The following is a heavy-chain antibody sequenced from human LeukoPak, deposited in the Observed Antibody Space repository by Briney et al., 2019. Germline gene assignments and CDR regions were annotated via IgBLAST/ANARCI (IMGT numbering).Heavy chain of an antibody. J-gene: IGHJ6*03. CDR2: IYYSGST. CDR3: ARGHDSSWYVPYYMDV. Sequence: PSETLSLTCTVSGGSISSSSYYWGWIRQPPGKGLEWIGSIYYSGSTYYNPSLKSRVTISVDTSKNQFSLKLSSVTAADTAVYYCARGHDSSWYVPYYMDVWGKGTTVTVSS. V-gene: IGHV4-39*01. D-gene: IGHD6-13*01. CDR1: GGSISSSSYY.